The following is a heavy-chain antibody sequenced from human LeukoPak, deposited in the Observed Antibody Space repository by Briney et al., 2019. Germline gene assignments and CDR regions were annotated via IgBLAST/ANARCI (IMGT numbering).Heavy chain of an antibody. Sequence: TGGTLRLSCAASGFTFSSYGMSWVRQAPGKGLEWVSAISGNGGSTYYADSVKGRFTISRDNSKNTLYLQMNSLRAEDTAVYYCAKGYYYDSSGYYWNRGPADYWGQGTLVTVSS. CDR1: GFTFSSYG. J-gene: IGHJ4*02. D-gene: IGHD3-22*01. CDR3: AKGYYYDSSGYYWNRGPADY. CDR2: ISGNGGST. V-gene: IGHV3-23*01.